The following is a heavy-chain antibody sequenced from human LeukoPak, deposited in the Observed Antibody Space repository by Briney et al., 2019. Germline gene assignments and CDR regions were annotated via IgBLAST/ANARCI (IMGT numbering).Heavy chain of an antibody. Sequence: SETLSLTCSVSGGSISTYFWSWIRQPPGKGLEWIGSIYDSGSTYYNPSLKSRVTISVDTSKNQFSLKLSSVTAADTAVYYCASSRRTVTTRGGFDYWGQGTLVTVSS. D-gene: IGHD4-17*01. J-gene: IGHJ4*02. V-gene: IGHV4-39*07. CDR1: GGSISTYF. CDR2: IYDSGST. CDR3: ASSRRTVTTRGGFDY.